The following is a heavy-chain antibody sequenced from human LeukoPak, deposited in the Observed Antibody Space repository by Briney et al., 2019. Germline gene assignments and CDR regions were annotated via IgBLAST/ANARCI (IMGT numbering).Heavy chain of an antibody. J-gene: IGHJ4*02. Sequence: PGGSLRLSCAASGFNFRSYEMNWVRQAPGKGLEWVSYISNTDGTRTYADSVKGRFTISRDNAKNSLHLEMNSLRAEDTAVYYCAREIVSAVAGNFDYWGQGTLVTVSS. CDR1: GFNFRSYE. CDR2: ISNTDGTR. D-gene: IGHD6-19*01. V-gene: IGHV3-48*03. CDR3: AREIVSAVAGNFDY.